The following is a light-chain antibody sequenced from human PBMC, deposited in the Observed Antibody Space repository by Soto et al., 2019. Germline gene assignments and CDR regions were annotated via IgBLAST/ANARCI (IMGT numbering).Light chain of an antibody. CDR3: MQTLQTPLT. CDR1: RNLYSSGYNY. V-gene: IGKV2-28*01. J-gene: IGKJ4*01. Sequence: DIVMNQSPFSLPVTPGEPASISCRSSRNLYSSGYNYLDWYLQKPGQPPQLLIYFGSNRASGVPDRFSGSGSGTDFTLEISRVEAEDLGVYYCMQTLQTPLTFGGGTKVEI. CDR2: FGS.